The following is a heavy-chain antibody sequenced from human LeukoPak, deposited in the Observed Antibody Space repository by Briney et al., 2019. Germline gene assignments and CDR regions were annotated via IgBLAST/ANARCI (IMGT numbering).Heavy chain of an antibody. CDR3: AKDPSSGWPYYFEY. Sequence: GGSLRLSCAASGFTFSSYALGWVRQAPGKGLEWVSSVSGSGSSTYYAGSVKGRFTISRDNSKNTLYLQMNSLRAEDTAIYHCAKDPSSGWPYYFEYWGQGTLVTVSS. CDR1: GFTFSSYA. D-gene: IGHD6-25*01. CDR2: VSGSGSST. J-gene: IGHJ4*02. V-gene: IGHV3-23*01.